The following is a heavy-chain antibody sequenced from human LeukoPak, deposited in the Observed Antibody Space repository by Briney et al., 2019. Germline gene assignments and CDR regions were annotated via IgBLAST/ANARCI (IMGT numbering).Heavy chain of an antibody. CDR2: IKHDGREK. J-gene: IGHJ4*02. CDR1: GFTSGSYS. CDR3: ARGRVDSNYSHLDS. D-gene: IGHD5-24*01. V-gene: IGHV3-7*01. Sequence: PGGSLRLSCVASGFTSGSYSMSWVRQAPGKGLEWVVSIKHDGREKHYLDSVKGRFAISRDNTKNSLYLQINSLRAEDAAVYYCARGRVDSNYSHLDSWGQGTLVTVSS.